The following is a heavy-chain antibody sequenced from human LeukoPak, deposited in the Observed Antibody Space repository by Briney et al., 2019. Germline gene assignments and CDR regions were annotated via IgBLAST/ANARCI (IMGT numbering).Heavy chain of an antibody. V-gene: IGHV4-39*01. CDR1: GGSMNGGLYY. J-gene: IGHJ4*02. Sequence: SETLSLTCSVSGGSMNGGLYYWAWIRQSPGKGPEWIGSAFNSGSTSYNPSLKSRVTISVDTSKNQFSLKLTSVTAADTAVYYCARNATTVNHVYKYFDYWGQGALVTVSS. D-gene: IGHD4-17*01. CDR2: AFNSGST. CDR3: ARNATTVNHVYKYFDY.